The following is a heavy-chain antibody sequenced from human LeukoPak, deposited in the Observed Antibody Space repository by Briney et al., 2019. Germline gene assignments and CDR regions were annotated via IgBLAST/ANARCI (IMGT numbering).Heavy chain of an antibody. D-gene: IGHD6-19*01. V-gene: IGHV4-59*08. J-gene: IGHJ3*02. CDR1: GGSISSYY. Sequence: SETLSLTCTVSGGSISSYYWSWIRQPPGKGLEWIGYIYYSGSTNYNPSLESRVTISVDTSKNQFSLKLSSVTAADTAVYYCARLMGSSGWYLDAFDIWGQGTMVTVSS. CDR2: IYYSGST. CDR3: ARLMGSSGWYLDAFDI.